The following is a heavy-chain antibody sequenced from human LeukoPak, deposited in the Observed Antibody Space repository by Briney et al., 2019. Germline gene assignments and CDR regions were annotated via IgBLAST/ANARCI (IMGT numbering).Heavy chain of an antibody. D-gene: IGHD4-11*01. Sequence: PGGSLRLSCTASGFTFSDYYMTWIRQAPGKGLEWVSYISSSGSTIYYADSVKGRFTISRDNAKNSLYLQMNSLRAEDTAVYYCARDTLSTITTSFNYWGPGTLVTVSS. CDR1: GFTFSDYY. CDR2: ISSSGSTI. CDR3: ARDTLSTITTSFNY. V-gene: IGHV3-11*04. J-gene: IGHJ4*02.